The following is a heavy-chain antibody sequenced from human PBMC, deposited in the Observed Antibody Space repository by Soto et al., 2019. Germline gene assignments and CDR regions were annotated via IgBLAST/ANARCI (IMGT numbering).Heavy chain of an antibody. J-gene: IGHJ6*02. Sequence: SPTLSLTCAISGDSVSTNTAAWNWIRQSPSRGLEWLGRTYYRSKWFNDYAESVKSRMTINPDTSKNQFSLQLTSVTPDDTAVYSCAKARSESGYSIYGLDVSGQGTRVRVSS. CDR3: AKARSESGYSIYGLDV. D-gene: IGHD4-4*01. CDR2: TYYRSKWFN. CDR1: GDSVSTNTAA. V-gene: IGHV6-1*01.